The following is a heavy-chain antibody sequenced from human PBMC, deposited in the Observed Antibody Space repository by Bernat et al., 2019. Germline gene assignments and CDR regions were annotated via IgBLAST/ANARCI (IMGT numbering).Heavy chain of an antibody. Sequence: EVQLLESGGGLVQPGGSLRLSCAASGFIFSSYAMSWVRQAPGTGLEWVSGISGRVRSTYDADSMQGRFTISRDSSKTTLYLQMNSLGAEDTAVYYCAKDLAYGSGNYFDYWGQGTLVTVSS. CDR3: AKDLAYGSGNYFDY. J-gene: IGHJ4*02. CDR2: ISGRVRST. CDR1: GFIFSSYA. V-gene: IGHV3-23*01. D-gene: IGHD3-10*01.